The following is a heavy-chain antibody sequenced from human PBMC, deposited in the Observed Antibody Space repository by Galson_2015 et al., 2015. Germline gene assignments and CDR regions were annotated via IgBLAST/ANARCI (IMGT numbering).Heavy chain of an antibody. J-gene: IGHJ4*02. CDR1: GYTFSSFP. D-gene: IGHD4-23*01. CDR3: TRDNSLEELGFDY. Sequence: SVKVSCKASGYTFSSFPMNWVRQAPGQGLEWMGWINTNTGNPTYAQGFTGRFVFSLDTSVSTAYLQNSSLKAEDTAVYYCTRDNSLEELGFDYWGQGTLVTVSS. CDR2: INTNTGNP. V-gene: IGHV7-4-1*02.